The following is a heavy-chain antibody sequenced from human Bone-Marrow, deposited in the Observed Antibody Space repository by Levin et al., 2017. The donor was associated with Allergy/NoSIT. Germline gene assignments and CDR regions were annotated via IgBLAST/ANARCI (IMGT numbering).Heavy chain of an antibody. CDR1: GYSFSYYW. J-gene: IGHJ6*02. CDR2: IFPGDSNT. D-gene: IGHD2-15*01. V-gene: IGHV5-51*01. Sequence: KVSCKGSGYSFSYYWIGWVRQMPGKGLELMGVIFPGDSNTRYSPSFQGQVTISADNSISTAYLQWSSLKASDTAMYYCARHRGNSYYYSMEVWGPGTTVTVSS. CDR3: ARHRGNSYYYSMEV.